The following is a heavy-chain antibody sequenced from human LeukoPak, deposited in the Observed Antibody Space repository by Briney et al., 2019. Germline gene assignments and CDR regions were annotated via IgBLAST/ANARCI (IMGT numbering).Heavy chain of an antibody. Sequence: AGRSLRLSCAASGFIFSSYGMHWVRQAPGKGLEWVAVISYDGSNKYYADSVKGRFTISRDNSKNTLYLQMSSLRAEDTAVYYCVKDRYDFWSGFGWSGGRGYGMDVWGQGTTVTVSS. V-gene: IGHV3-30*18. J-gene: IGHJ6*02. CDR3: VKDRYDFWSGFGWSGGRGYGMDV. CDR1: GFIFSSYG. D-gene: IGHD3-3*01. CDR2: ISYDGSNK.